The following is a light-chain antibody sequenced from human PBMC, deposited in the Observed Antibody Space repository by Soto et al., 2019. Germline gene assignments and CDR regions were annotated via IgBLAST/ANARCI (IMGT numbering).Light chain of an antibody. Sequence: QPVLSQPPSASGTPGQTVTISCSGRSSNIGSNIVNWYQQLPGTAPKLLIYNNDHRPSGVADRFSGSKSGTSASLAISGLQSEDEADYYCSAWDASLRAILFGGGTKLTVL. CDR2: NND. J-gene: IGLJ2*01. V-gene: IGLV1-44*01. CDR1: SSNIGSNI. CDR3: SAWDASLRAIL.